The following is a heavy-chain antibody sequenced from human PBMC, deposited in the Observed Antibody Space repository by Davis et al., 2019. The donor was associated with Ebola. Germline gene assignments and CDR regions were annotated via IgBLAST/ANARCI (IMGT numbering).Heavy chain of an antibody. D-gene: IGHD6-6*01. CDR1: GYTFTSYG. J-gene: IGHJ5*02. Sequence: SVKVSCKASGYTFTSYGISWVRQAPGQGLEWMGRIIPILGIANYAQKFQGRVTITADKSTSTAYMELSSLRSEDTAVYYCARVRVYSSSSYWFDPWGQGTLVTVSS. CDR3: ARVRVYSSSSYWFDP. CDR2: IIPILGIA. V-gene: IGHV1-69*04.